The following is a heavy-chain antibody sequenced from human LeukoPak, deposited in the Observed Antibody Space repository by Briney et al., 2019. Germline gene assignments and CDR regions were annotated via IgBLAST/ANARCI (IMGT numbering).Heavy chain of an antibody. J-gene: IGHJ6*02. V-gene: IGHV3-33*01. D-gene: IGHD6-19*01. CDR3: ARASGPLMRYYYYGMDV. CDR1: GFTFSSYG. CDR2: IWYDGSNK. Sequence: GSLRLSCAASGFTFSSYGMHWVRLAPGKGLEWVAVIWYDGSNKYYADSVKGRFTISRDNSKNTLYLQMNSLRAEDTAVYYCARASGPLMRYYYYGMDVWGQGTTVTVSS.